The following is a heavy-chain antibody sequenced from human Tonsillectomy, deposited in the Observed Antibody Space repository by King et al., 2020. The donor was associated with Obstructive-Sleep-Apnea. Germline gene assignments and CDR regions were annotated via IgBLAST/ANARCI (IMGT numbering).Heavy chain of an antibody. D-gene: IGHD3-3*01. V-gene: IGHV4-30-4*07. Sequence: QLQESGPGLVKPTQTLSLSCVVSGGSISGGAYSWSWIRQPPGKGLEWIGYIYYSGSTYYNPSLKSRVTISVDTSKNQFSLKLSSVTAADTAVYYCARGGIFGVVAYFDFWGQGTLVTVSS. J-gene: IGHJ4*02. CDR2: IYYSGST. CDR1: GGSISGGAYS. CDR3: ARGGIFGVVAYFDF.